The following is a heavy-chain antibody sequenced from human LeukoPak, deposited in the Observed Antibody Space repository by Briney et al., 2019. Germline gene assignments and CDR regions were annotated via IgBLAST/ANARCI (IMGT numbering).Heavy chain of an antibody. D-gene: IGHD3-3*01. V-gene: IGHV3-23*01. CDR2: ISGSGGST. CDR1: RFTFSTYA. J-gene: IGHJ3*02. CDR3: ARDFFTETYAFDI. Sequence: GGSLRLSCAASRFTFSTYAMSWVRQAPGKGLEWVSTISGSGGSTYYADSVKGRFTISRDNSKNTLYLQINSLRAEDTALYYCARDFFTETYAFDIWGQGTMVTVSS.